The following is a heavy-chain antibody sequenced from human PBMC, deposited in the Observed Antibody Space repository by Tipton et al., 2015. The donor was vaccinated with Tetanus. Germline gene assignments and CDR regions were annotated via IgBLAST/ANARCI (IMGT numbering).Heavy chain of an antibody. CDR1: GDPMNDFY. Sequence: LVKPSETLTLTCTVSGDPMNDFYWSWIRQPPGKGLEWIGHIFYSGNTDYNPSLKSRVTISVDTSRKQFSLRLSSVTAADTAVYYCARDQKSATLSHFFYGLDVWGQGTTVTVSS. CDR2: IFYSGNT. V-gene: IGHV4-59*01. CDR3: ARDQKSATLSHFFYGLDV. D-gene: IGHD2-15*01. J-gene: IGHJ6*02.